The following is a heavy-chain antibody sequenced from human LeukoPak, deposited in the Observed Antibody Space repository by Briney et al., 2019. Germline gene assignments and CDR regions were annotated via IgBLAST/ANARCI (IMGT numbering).Heavy chain of an antibody. CDR1: GITVSSNY. D-gene: IGHD3-9*01. J-gene: IGHJ6*04. V-gene: IGHV3-53*01. CDR3: ARLLYLLRYFDH. CDR2: IYSDGST. Sequence: GGSLRLSCAASGITVSSNYMTWFRQAPGKGLEWVSIIYSDGSTHYADSVKGRFTISRDNSKNTLYLQMNSLRAEDTAVYYCARLLYLLRYFDHWGKGTTVTISS.